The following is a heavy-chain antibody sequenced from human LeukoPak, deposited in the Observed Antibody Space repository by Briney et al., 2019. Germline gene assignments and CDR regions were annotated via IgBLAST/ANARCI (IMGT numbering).Heavy chain of an antibody. CDR1: GGSISSSSYY. Sequence: NASETLSLTCTVSGGSISSSSYYWGWIRQPPGKGLEWIGSIYYSGSTYYNPSLKSRVTISVDTSKNQFSLKLSSVTAADTAVCYCARRTRYYYYMDVWGKGTTVTVSS. J-gene: IGHJ6*03. CDR2: IYYSGST. V-gene: IGHV4-39*01. CDR3: ARRTRYYYYMDV.